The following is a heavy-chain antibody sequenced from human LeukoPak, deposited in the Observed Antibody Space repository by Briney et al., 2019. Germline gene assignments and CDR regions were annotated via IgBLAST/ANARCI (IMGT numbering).Heavy chain of an antibody. CDR3: ALWFGELLSARWFDP. CDR1: GGSISSGGDY. V-gene: IGHV4-31*03. J-gene: IGHJ5*02. Sequence: SQTLSLTCTVSGGSISSGGDYWSWIRQHPGKGLEWIGYIYYSGSTYYNPSLKSRVTISVDTSKNQFSLKLSSVTAADTAVYYCALWFGELLSARWFDPWGQGTLVTVSS. CDR2: IYYSGST. D-gene: IGHD3-10*01.